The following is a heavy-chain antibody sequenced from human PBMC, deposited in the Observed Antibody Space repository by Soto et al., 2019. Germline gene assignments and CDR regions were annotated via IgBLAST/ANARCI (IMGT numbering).Heavy chain of an antibody. CDR1: GGSISSGDYY. Sequence: PSETLSLTSTVSGGSISSGDYYWSWIRQPPGKGLEWIGYIYYSGSTYYNPSLKSRVTISVDTSKNQFSLKLSSVTAADTAVYYCARDCNGSGYLNWFDPWGQGTLVTVSS. V-gene: IGHV4-30-4*01. J-gene: IGHJ5*02. D-gene: IGHD3-22*01. CDR2: IYYSGST. CDR3: ARDCNGSGYLNWFDP.